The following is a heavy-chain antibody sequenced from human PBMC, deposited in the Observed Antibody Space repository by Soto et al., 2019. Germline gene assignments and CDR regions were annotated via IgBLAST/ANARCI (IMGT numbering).Heavy chain of an antibody. D-gene: IGHD2-21*01. CDR3: ARGGLPLWNWFDP. Sequence: PSETLSLTCTVSGGSISSGDYYWSWIRQPPGKGLEWIGYTYYSGSTYYNPSLKSRVTISVDTSKNQFSLKLSSVTAADTAVYYCARGGLPLWNWFDPWGQGTLVTVSS. J-gene: IGHJ5*02. CDR1: GGSISSGDYY. V-gene: IGHV4-30-4*01. CDR2: TYYSGST.